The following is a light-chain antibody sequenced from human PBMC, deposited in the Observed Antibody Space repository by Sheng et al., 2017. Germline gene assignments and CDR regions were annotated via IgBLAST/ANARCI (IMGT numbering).Light chain of an antibody. CDR3: QHLNSYPLS. V-gene: IGKV1-9*01. CDR2: DAS. CDR1: QGISTH. J-gene: IGKJ4*01. Sequence: DIQLTQSPSFLSASVGDRVTITCRASQGISTHLAWYQQKPGKAPKLLIYDASTLQSGVPSRFSGIGSGTEFTLTISSLQPEDFATYYCQHLNSYPLSFGGGTKVEIK.